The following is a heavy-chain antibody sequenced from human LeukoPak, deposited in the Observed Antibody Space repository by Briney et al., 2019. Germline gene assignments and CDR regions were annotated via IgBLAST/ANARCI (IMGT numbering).Heavy chain of an antibody. D-gene: IGHD2-2*02. CDR3: ARGVPPDIVVVPAAIHWFDP. V-gene: IGHV4-59*12. Sequence: SETLSLTCTVSGGSISSYYWSWIRQPPGKGLEWIGYIYHSGSTYYNPSLKSRVTISVDTSKNQFSLKLSSVTAADTAVYYCARGVPPDIVVVPAAIHWFDPWGQGTLVTVSS. J-gene: IGHJ5*02. CDR1: GGSISSYY. CDR2: IYHSGST.